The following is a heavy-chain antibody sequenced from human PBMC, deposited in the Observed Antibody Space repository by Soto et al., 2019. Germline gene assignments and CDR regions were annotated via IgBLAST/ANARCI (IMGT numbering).Heavy chain of an antibody. D-gene: IGHD3-3*01. Sequence: GASVKVSCKASGFTFTSSAVQWVRQARGQRLEWIGWIVVGSGNTNYAQKFQERVTITRDMSTSTAYMELSSLRSEDTAVYYCAAETFGTYDFWSGYPTDSYYYGMDVWG. J-gene: IGHJ6*02. CDR3: AAETFGTYDFWSGYPTDSYYYGMDV. CDR1: GFTFTSSA. V-gene: IGHV1-58*01. CDR2: IVVGSGNT.